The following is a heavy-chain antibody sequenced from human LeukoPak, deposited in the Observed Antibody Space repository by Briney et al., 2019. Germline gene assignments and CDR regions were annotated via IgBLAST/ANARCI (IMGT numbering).Heavy chain of an antibody. Sequence: SETLSLTCTVSGGSIRSNYWGWIRQPPGKGLEFIGHIYYTGSTNYNPSLRSRVTISLDTSKNQFSLNLNSVTSADTAVYYCARSVLRFLEWAHTGPVQHWGQGTLVTVSS. D-gene: IGHD3-3*01. V-gene: IGHV4-59*01. CDR1: GGSIRSNY. J-gene: IGHJ1*01. CDR3: ARSVLRFLEWAHTGPVQH. CDR2: IYYTGST.